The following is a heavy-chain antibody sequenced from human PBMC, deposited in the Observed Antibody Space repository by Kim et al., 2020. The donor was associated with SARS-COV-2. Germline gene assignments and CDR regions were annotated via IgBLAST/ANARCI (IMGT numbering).Heavy chain of an antibody. D-gene: IGHD3-22*01. Sequence: SETLSLTCTVSGYSISSGYYGGWIRQPPGKGLEWIGSIYHSGSTYYNPSLKSRVTISVDTSKNQFSLKLSSVTAADTAVYYCARPDFDSSGYYFDYWGQG. CDR2: IYHSGST. CDR3: ARPDFDSSGYYFDY. CDR1: GYSISSGYY. V-gene: IGHV4-38-2*02. J-gene: IGHJ4*02.